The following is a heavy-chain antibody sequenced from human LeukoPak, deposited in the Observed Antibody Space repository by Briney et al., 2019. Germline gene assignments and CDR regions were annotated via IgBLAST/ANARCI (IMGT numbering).Heavy chain of an antibody. D-gene: IGHD3-10*01. CDR3: ARTMVRGVISAYDYGMDV. Sequence: ASVKVSCKASGYTFTSYDINWVRHATGQGLEWMGWMNPNSGNTGYAQKFQGRVTMTRNTSISTAYMELSSLRSEDTAVYYCARTMVRGVISAYDYGMDVWGQGTTVTVSS. CDR2: MNPNSGNT. V-gene: IGHV1-8*01. J-gene: IGHJ6*02. CDR1: GYTFTSYD.